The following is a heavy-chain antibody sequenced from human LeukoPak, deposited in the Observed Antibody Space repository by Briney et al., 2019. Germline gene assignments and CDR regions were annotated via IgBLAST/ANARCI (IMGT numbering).Heavy chain of an antibody. V-gene: IGHV3-21*01. D-gene: IGHD3-22*01. CDR1: GFTFSSYA. J-gene: IGHJ3*02. CDR3: ARARGSGYPDAFDI. Sequence: PGGSLSLSCAASGFTFSSYAMSWVRQAPGKGLEWVSSISSSSSYIYYADSVKGRFTISRDNAKNSLYLQMNSPRAEDTAVYYCARARGSGYPDAFDIWGQGTMVTVSS. CDR2: ISSSSSYI.